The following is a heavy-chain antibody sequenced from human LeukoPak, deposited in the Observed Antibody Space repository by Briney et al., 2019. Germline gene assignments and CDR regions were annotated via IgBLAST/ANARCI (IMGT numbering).Heavy chain of an antibody. D-gene: IGHD5-18*01. CDR2: INPNSGGT. Sequence: ASVKVSCKASGYTFTGYYMHWVRQPPGQGLEWMGWINPNSGGTNYAQKFQGRVTMTRDTSISTAYMEMRRLRSDDTAVYYCARDGLWIQNAFDIWGQGTMVTVSS. CDR1: GYTFTGYY. V-gene: IGHV1-2*02. CDR3: ARDGLWIQNAFDI. J-gene: IGHJ3*02.